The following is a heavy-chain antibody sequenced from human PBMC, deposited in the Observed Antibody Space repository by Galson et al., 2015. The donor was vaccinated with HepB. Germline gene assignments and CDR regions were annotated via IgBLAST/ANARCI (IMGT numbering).Heavy chain of an antibody. CDR1: GFSLSTSGMC. V-gene: IGHV2-70*01. Sequence: PALVKPPQTLTLTCTFSGFSLSTSGMCVSWIRQPPGKALEWLALIDWDDDKYYSTSLKTRLTISKDTSKNQVVLTMTNMDPVDTATYYCARIRYNWNDRAVDYWGQGTLVTVSS. D-gene: IGHD1-1*01. J-gene: IGHJ4*02. CDR2: IDWDDDK. CDR3: ARIRYNWNDRAVDY.